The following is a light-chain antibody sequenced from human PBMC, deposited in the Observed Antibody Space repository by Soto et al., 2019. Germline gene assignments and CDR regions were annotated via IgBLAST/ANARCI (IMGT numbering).Light chain of an antibody. Sequence: QYALTQPASVSGSPGQSITISCTGTSSDVGGYNYVSWYQQHPGKAPKLMIYEVSNRPSGVSNRFSGSKSGNTASLTISGLQDEDEADYSCSSYTSSSTRVVGGGTKLTVL. V-gene: IGLV2-14*01. CDR1: SSDVGGYNY. J-gene: IGLJ2*01. CDR3: SSYTSSSTRV. CDR2: EVS.